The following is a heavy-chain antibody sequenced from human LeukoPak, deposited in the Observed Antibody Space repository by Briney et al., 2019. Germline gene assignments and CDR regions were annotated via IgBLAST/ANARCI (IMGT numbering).Heavy chain of an antibody. CDR3: AKERYYYGSGSLSYYFDY. D-gene: IGHD3-10*01. Sequence: PSETLSLTCTVSGGSISSGGYYWSWVRQAPGKGLEWVSAISGSGGSTYYADSVKGRFTISRDNSKNTLYPQMNSLRAEDTAVYYCAKERYYYGSGSLSYYFDYWGQGTLVTVSS. CDR1: GGSISSGGYY. V-gene: IGHV3-23*01. CDR2: ISGSGGST. J-gene: IGHJ4*02.